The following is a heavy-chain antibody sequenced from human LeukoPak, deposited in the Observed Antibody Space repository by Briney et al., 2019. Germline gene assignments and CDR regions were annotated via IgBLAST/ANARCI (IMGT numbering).Heavy chain of an antibody. CDR1: GFTVSSNY. J-gene: IGHJ4*02. CDR3: ARDLGGRFLY. D-gene: IGHD3-3*01. CDR2: ISSSSSYI. V-gene: IGHV3-21*01. Sequence: PGGSLRLSCAASGFTVSSNYMSWVRQAPGKGLEWVSSISSSSSYIYYADSVKGRFTISRDNAKNSLYLQMNSLRAEDTAVYYCARDLGGRFLYWGQGTLVTVSS.